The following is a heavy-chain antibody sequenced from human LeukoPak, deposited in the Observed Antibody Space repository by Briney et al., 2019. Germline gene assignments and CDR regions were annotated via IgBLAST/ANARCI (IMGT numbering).Heavy chain of an antibody. CDR3: ARVRYYYDSSGYVEYFDY. CDR2: IKHDGSEK. V-gene: IGHV3-7*01. D-gene: IGHD3-22*01. J-gene: IGHJ4*02. Sequence: GGSLRLSCAASGFTFSSYWMSWVRQAPGKGLEWVANIKHDGSEKYYVDSVKGRFTISRDNAKNSLYLQMNSLRAEDTAVYYCARVRYYYDSSGYVEYFDYWGQGTLVTASS. CDR1: GFTFSSYW.